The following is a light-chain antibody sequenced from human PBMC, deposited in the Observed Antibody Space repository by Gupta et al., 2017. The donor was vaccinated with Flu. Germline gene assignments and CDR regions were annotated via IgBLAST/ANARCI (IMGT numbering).Light chain of an antibody. J-gene: IGLJ3*02. Sequence: HSVLTHPPSTSGTPRHRVTISCSGSNRNLGSSFVYWYRRFPGVAPKLLIYRTDQRPSGVPDRFSGSKSGTSASLAISGLLAEDEADYYCEAWDDSLNAVLFGGGTKLTVL. CDR3: EAWDDSLNAVL. V-gene: IGLV1-47*01. CDR2: RTD. CDR1: NRNLGSSF.